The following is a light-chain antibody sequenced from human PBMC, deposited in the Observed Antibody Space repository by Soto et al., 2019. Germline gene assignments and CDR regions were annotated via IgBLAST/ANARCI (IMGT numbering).Light chain of an antibody. V-gene: IGKV2-30*01. J-gene: IGKJ1*01. CDR3: MQGTHWPWT. Sequence: DVVMTQSPLSLSVTLGQPASISCRSSQSPLYSDGNTYLSWFQQRPGQSPRRLIYKVSNRDSGVPDRFSGSGSGTDFTLKISRVEAEDVGVYYCMQGTHWPWTFGQGTKVEIK. CDR1: QSPLYSDGNTY. CDR2: KVS.